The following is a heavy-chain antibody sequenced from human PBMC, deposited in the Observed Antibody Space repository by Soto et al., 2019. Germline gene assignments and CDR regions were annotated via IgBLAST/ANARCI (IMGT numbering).Heavy chain of an antibody. D-gene: IGHD2-2*01. CDR1: GGSVSSGSYY. Sequence: PSETLSLTCTVSGGSVSSGSYYWSWIRQPPGKGLEWIGYIYHSGSTNYNPSLKSRVTISVDTSKNQFSLKLSSVTAADTAVYYCARGSDIPDPLGFDPWGQGTLVTVSS. V-gene: IGHV4-61*01. CDR2: IYHSGST. J-gene: IGHJ5*02. CDR3: ARGSDIPDPLGFDP.